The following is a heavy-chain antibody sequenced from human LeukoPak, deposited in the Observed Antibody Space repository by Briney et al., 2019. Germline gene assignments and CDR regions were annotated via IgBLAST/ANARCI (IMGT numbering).Heavy chain of an antibody. V-gene: IGHV4-38-2*02. CDR1: GYSISSGYY. CDR3: ARDLPTGTTPFGY. CDR2: IYHSGST. J-gene: IGHJ4*02. D-gene: IGHD1-7*01. Sequence: SETLSLTCTVSGYSISSGYYWGWIRQPPGKGLEWIGSIYHSGSTYYNPSLKSRVTISVDTSKNQFSLKLSSVTAADTAVYYCARDLPTGTTPFGYWGQGTLVTVSS.